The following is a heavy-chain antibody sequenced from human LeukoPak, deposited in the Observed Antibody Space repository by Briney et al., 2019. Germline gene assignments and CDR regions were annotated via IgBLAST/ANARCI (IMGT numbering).Heavy chain of an antibody. J-gene: IGHJ6*02. CDR3: ARTRGDSSGYRLKYYYYGMDV. Sequence: SGPALVKPTQTLTLTCTFSGFSLSTSGMCVSWIRQPPGKALEWLARIDWDDDKYYSTSLKTRLTISKDTSKNQVVLTMTNMDPVDTATYYCARTRGDSSGYRLKYYYYGMDVWGQGTTVTVSS. CDR1: GFSLSTSGMC. D-gene: IGHD3-22*01. CDR2: IDWDDDK. V-gene: IGHV2-70*11.